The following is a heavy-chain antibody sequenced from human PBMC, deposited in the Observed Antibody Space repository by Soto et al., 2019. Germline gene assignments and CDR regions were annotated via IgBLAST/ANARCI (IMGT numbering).Heavy chain of an antibody. J-gene: IGHJ4*02. CDR1: GGSISSGGYY. D-gene: IGHD4-17*01. CDR3: ARQPTVTTTRRFFDS. CDR2: IYYSGST. Sequence: SETLSLTCTVSGGSISSGGYYWSWIRQHPGKGLEWIGYIYYSGSTYYNPSLKSRVTISGDTSKNQFSLRMASVTAADTAVYYCARQPTVTTTRRFFDSWGQGSLVTVSS. V-gene: IGHV4-30-4*08.